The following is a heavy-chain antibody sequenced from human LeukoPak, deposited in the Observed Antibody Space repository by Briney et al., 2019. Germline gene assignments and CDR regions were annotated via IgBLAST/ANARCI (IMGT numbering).Heavy chain of an antibody. CDR3: ARTNSDAFDI. D-gene: IGHD4-23*01. V-gene: IGHV5-51*01. Sequence: GESLKIPCKGPGYRFTSYWIGWVRQMPGKGLEWMGIIYPGDSDTRYSPSFPAQVTISADKSISTAYLQWSSLKAWDTAMYYCARTNSDAFDIWGQGTMVTVSS. CDR2: IYPGDSDT. CDR1: GYRFTSYW. J-gene: IGHJ3*02.